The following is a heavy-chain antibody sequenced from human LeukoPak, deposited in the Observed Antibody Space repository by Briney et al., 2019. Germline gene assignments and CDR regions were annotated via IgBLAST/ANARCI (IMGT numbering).Heavy chain of an antibody. J-gene: IGHJ5*02. Sequence: ASVKVSCKASGYTFTSYDINWVRQATGQGLEWMGWMNPNSGNTGYAQKFQGRVTTTRNTSISTAYMELSSLRSEDTAVYYCARGGYCSGGSCSRNWFDPWGQGTLVTVSS. CDR1: GYTFTSYD. CDR2: MNPNSGNT. D-gene: IGHD2-15*01. V-gene: IGHV1-8*01. CDR3: ARGGYCSGGSCSRNWFDP.